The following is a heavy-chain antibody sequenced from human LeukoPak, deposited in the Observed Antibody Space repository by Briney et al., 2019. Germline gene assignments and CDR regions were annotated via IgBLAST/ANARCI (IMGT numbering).Heavy chain of an antibody. Sequence: GGSLRLSCAASGFTFSSYSMNWVRQAPGKGLEWVSSISSSSSYIYYADSVKGRFTISRDNAKNSLYLQMNSLRAEDTAVYYCARRGEQLGWDYYYYYYMDVWGKGTTVTVSS. V-gene: IGHV3-21*01. CDR2: ISSSSSYI. CDR1: GFTFSSYS. D-gene: IGHD6-6*01. J-gene: IGHJ6*03. CDR3: ARRGEQLGWDYYYYYYMDV.